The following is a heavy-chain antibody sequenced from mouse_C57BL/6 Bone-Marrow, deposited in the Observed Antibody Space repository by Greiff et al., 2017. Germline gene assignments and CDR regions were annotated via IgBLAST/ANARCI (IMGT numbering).Heavy chain of an antibody. V-gene: IGHV3-8*01. CDR3: ARSGLRGGFAY. Sequence: VQLKQSGPGLAKPSQTLSLTCSVTGYSITSDYWNWIRQFPGNKLEYMGYISYSGSTYYNPSLKSRISITRDTSKNQYYLQLNSVTTEDTATYYCARSGLRGGFAYWGQGTLVTVSA. J-gene: IGHJ3*01. CDR1: GYSITSDY. D-gene: IGHD2-4*01. CDR2: ISYSGST.